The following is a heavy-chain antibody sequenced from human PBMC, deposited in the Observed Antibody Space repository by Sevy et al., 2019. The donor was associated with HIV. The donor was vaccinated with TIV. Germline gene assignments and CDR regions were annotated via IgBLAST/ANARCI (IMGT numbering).Heavy chain of an antibody. Sequence: GGSLRLSCAASGFTFSSYAMNWVRQAPGKGLEWVSGISGSGGSGDKTNYAESVKGRFTISRDDSKNSLYLQLNSLRAGDTAIYYCARKYDSSGYFDYWGQGTLVTVSS. J-gene: IGHJ4*02. CDR3: ARKYDSSGYFDY. V-gene: IGHV3-23*01. CDR1: GFTFSSYA. CDR2: ISGSGGSGDKT. D-gene: IGHD3-22*01.